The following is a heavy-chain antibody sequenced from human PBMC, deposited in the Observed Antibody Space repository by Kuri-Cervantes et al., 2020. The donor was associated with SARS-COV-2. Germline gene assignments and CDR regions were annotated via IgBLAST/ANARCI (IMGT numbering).Heavy chain of an antibody. Sequence: GESLKISCAASGFTVSSNYMSWVRQAPGKGLEWVSVIYSGGSTYYADSVKGRFTISRHNSKNTLYLQMNSLRAEDTAVYYCAKGGGVPAQKPFAPWGRGTLVTVAS. J-gene: IGHJ5*02. D-gene: IGHD2-2*01. CDR1: GFTVSSNY. CDR3: AKGGGVPAQKPFAP. V-gene: IGHV3-53*01. CDR2: IYSGGST.